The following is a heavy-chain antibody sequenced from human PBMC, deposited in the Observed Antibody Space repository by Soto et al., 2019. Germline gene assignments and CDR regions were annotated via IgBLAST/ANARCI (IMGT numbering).Heavy chain of an antibody. V-gene: IGHV3-30*18. CDR2: MSYDGSNK. D-gene: IGHD6-25*01. Sequence: GGSLRLSCAASGFTFSSYGMHWVRQAPGKGLEWVAVMSYDGSNKYYADSVKGRFTISRDKSKNTLSLQMNNLRAEDTAVYYCAKDRLANPPYYYYYYGMDVWGQGTTVTVSS. CDR1: GFTFSSYG. CDR3: AKDRLANPPYYYYYYGMDV. J-gene: IGHJ6*02.